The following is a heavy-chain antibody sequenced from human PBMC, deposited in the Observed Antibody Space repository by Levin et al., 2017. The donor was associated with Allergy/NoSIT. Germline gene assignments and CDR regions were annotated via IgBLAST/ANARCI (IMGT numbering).Heavy chain of an antibody. D-gene: IGHD4-23*01. Sequence: GGSLRLSCQASGYSFTSYWFGWVRQRPGKGLEWMGLIFPSDSDTRVSPSFQGQIIMSVDKSINTAYLQWSSLKASECAMYYCARRDSDGSNSFDYWGQGTLVTVSS. J-gene: IGHJ4*02. CDR2: IFPSDSDT. CDR3: ARRDSDGSNSFDY. CDR1: GYSFTSYW. V-gene: IGHV5-51*01.